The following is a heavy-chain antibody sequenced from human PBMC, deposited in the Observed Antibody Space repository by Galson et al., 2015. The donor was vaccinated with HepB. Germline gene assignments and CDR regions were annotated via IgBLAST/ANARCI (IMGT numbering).Heavy chain of an antibody. CDR2: INTNTGEP. V-gene: IGHV7-4-1*02. CDR1: GYTFTNYA. D-gene: IGHD1-20*01. J-gene: IGHJ6*02. Sequence: SVKVSCKASGYTFTNYAINWVRQAPGQGLEWMGWINTNTGEPTYAQAFTGRFVFSLDTSVTTAHLQISSLKPEDTAMYYCARVTSTHNFGRSRYSFYCYGMDVWGQGTTVTVPS. CDR3: ARVTSTHNFGRSRYSFYCYGMDV.